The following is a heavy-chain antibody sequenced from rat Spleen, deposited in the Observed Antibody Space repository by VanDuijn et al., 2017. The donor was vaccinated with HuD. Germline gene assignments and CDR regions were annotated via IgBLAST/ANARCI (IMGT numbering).Heavy chain of an antibody. D-gene: IGHD1-11*01. CDR1: GFNFNDYW. CDR3: ARHPLTTEGFDY. J-gene: IGHJ2*01. V-gene: IGHV4-2*01. CDR2: INKDSSTI. Sequence: EVKLVESGGGLVQPGRSLKLSCAASGFNFNDYWMGWVRQAPGKGLEWIGKINKDSSTINYTPSLKDKFTISRDNAQNTLYLQMSKLGYEDTAIYYCARHPLTTEGFDYWGQGVMVTVSS.